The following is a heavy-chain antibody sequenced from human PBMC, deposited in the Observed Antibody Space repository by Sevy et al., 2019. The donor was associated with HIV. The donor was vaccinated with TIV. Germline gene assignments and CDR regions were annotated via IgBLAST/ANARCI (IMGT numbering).Heavy chain of an antibody. D-gene: IGHD1-26*01. CDR1: GYTFTGYY. CDR2: INPNSGGT. CDR3: ARGPTLRSYLVSNMIDY. J-gene: IGHJ4*02. Sequence: ASVKVSCKASGYTFTGYYMHWVRQAPGQGLEWMGWINPNSGGTNYAQKFQGRVTMTRDTSISTAYMELSRLRSDDTAVYYCARGPTLRSYLVSNMIDYWDQGTLVTVSS. V-gene: IGHV1-2*02.